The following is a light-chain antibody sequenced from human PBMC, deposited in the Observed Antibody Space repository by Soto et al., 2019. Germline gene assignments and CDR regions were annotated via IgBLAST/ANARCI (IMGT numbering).Light chain of an antibody. Sequence: QSALTQPASVSGSPGQSITISCTGTSSDVGGYKYVSWYQQHLGKAPKLMIYEVSNRPSGVSNRFSGSKSGNTASLTISGLQTEDEADYYCSSYTSKTPLVFGGGTKVTVL. CDR3: SSYTSKTPLV. CDR2: EVS. V-gene: IGLV2-14*01. CDR1: SSDVGGYKY. J-gene: IGLJ2*01.